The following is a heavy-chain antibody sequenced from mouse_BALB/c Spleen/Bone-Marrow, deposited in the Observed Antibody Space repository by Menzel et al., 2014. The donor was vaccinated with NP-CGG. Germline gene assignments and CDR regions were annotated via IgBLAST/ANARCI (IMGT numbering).Heavy chain of an antibody. J-gene: IGHJ3*01. CDR1: GYAFTTYL. Sequence: VQLQESGAELVRPGTSVKVSCKASGYAFTTYLIEWVKQRPGQGLEWIGVINPGSGDTHYNEKFKDKATLTADKSSSTAYMQLSSLTSDDSAIYFCARNANWLFTYWGQGTLVTVSA. D-gene: IGHD4-1*01. CDR2: INPGSGDT. V-gene: IGHV1-54*01. CDR3: ARNANWLFTY.